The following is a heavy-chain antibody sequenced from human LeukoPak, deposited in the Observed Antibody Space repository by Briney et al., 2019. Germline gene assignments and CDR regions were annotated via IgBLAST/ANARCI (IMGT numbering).Heavy chain of an antibody. J-gene: IGHJ6*03. V-gene: IGHV1-8*01. Sequence: ASVKVSCKASGYTFTSYDINWVRRATGQGLEWMGWMNPNSGNTGYAQKFQGRVTMTRNTSISTAYMELSSLKSEDTAVYYCARKGPANYYYYYMDVWGKGTSVTVSS. D-gene: IGHD2-2*01. CDR1: GYTFTSYD. CDR3: ARKGPANYYYYYMDV. CDR2: MNPNSGNT.